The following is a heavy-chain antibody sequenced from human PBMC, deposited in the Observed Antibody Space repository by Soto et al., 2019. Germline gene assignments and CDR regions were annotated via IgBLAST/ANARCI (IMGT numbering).Heavy chain of an antibody. Sequence: ASVKVSCKASGYTFTSYRVTWVRQAPGQGLEWMGWIGAYSGDTSYAQKLQGRVTMTTDTSTRTTYMELRSLRSDDTAVYYCARLLGELSFFDYWGQGTLVTVSS. CDR1: GYTFTSYR. CDR2: IGAYSGDT. J-gene: IGHJ4*02. V-gene: IGHV1-18*01. CDR3: ARLLGELSFFDY. D-gene: IGHD3-16*02.